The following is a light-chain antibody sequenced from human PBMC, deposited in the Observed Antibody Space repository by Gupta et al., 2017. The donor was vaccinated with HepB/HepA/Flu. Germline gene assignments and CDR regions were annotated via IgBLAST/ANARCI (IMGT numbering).Light chain of an antibody. CDR1: QSISSY. V-gene: IGKV1-39*01. J-gene: IGKJ1*01. CDR3: QQSYSTPRT. Sequence: IQMPQSPSSLSASVGDRVTITCRASQSISSYLNWYQQKPGKAPKLLIYAASSLQSGVPSRFSGSGSGKDFTPNISSLQPEDFATYYCQQSYSTPRTFGQGTKVEIK. CDR2: AAS.